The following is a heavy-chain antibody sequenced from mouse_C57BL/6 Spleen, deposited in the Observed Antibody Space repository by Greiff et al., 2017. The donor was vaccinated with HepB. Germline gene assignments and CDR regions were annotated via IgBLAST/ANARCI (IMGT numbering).Heavy chain of an antibody. J-gene: IGHJ1*03. Sequence: VQLQQSDAELVKPGASVKISCKVSGYTFTDHTIHWMKQRPEQGLEWIGYIYPRDGSTKYNEKFKGKATLTADKSSSTAYMQLNSLTSEDSAVYFCASYGYYYGSSPYFDVWGTGTTVTVSS. CDR1: GYTFTDHT. CDR2: IYPRDGST. V-gene: IGHV1-78*01. CDR3: ASYGYYYGSSPYFDV. D-gene: IGHD1-1*01.